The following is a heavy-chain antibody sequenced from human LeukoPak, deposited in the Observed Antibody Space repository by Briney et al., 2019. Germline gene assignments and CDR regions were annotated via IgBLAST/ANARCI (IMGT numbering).Heavy chain of an antibody. J-gene: IGHJ1*01. V-gene: IGHV3-7*01. CDR3: MRQNRAFFFGH. CDR2: IRQDGSDK. CDR1: GFTFSSYW. D-gene: IGHD3-10*01. Sequence: GGSLRLSCAASGFTFSSYWMTWGRQAPGKGLEWVANIRQDGSDKNYVDSVKGRFTISRDNAKNSLYLQMNSLRVEDTAVYFCMRQNRAFFFGHCGQGKLVTVSS.